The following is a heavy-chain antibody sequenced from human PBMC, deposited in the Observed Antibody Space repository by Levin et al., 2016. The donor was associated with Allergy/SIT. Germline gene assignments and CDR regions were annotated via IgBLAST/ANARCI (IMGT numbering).Heavy chain of an antibody. CDR2: FVPIFGTP. Sequence: SVKVSCKASGVSFSKYGVTWVRQAPGQGLEWMGVFVPIFGTPNYAQKFQGRVTITADESTSTAYMELGSLRSEDTAVYYCAMKRTETGYYDDAFNIWGQGTMVTVSS. CDR3: AMKRTETGYYDDAFNI. J-gene: IGHJ3*02. V-gene: IGHV1-69*13. D-gene: IGHD3-9*01. CDR1: GVSFSKYG.